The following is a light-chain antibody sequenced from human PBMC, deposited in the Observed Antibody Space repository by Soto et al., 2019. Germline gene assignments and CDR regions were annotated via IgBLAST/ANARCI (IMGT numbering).Light chain of an antibody. Sequence: DIQMTQSPSTLSASVGDRVTITCRASQTISSWLAWYQQKPGKAPKLLIFDATNLETGVPSRFSGSGSRTHYSLTISSLQPEDIGTYYCQQHENPPITFGQGTRREIK. CDR1: QTISSW. CDR3: QQHENPPIT. V-gene: IGKV1-33*01. J-gene: IGKJ5*01. CDR2: DAT.